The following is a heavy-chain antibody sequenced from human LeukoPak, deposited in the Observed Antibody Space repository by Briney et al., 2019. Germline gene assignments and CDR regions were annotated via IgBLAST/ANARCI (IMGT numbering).Heavy chain of an antibody. V-gene: IGHV4-30-2*01. CDR1: GGSINRNSFS. CDR2: IYHSGST. J-gene: IGHJ4*02. CDR3: ARDRNYGHYGSNYFDL. Sequence: SETLSLTCAVSGGSINRNSFSWNWIRQPPGEGLEWIGDIYHSGSTYYNPSLESRVTISIDRSKNQFSLKLRSVTAADTAVYYCARDRNYGHYGSNYFDLWGQGILVTVSS. D-gene: IGHD4-17*01.